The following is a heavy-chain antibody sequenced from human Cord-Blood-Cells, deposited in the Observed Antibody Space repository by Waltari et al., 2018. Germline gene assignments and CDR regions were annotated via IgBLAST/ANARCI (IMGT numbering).Heavy chain of an antibody. J-gene: IGHJ6*02. CDR3: ARPEVYGDYQPYYYYGMDV. D-gene: IGHD4-17*01. V-gene: IGHV4-39*01. CDR1: GGSISSSSYY. Sequence: QLQLQESGPGLVKPSETLSLTCTVSGGSISSSSYYWGWIRQPPGKGLEWIGSIYYSGSTYYNPSLKSRVTISVDTSKNQFSLKLSSVTAADTAVYYCARPEVYGDYQPYYYYGMDVWGQGTTVTVPS. CDR2: IYYSGST.